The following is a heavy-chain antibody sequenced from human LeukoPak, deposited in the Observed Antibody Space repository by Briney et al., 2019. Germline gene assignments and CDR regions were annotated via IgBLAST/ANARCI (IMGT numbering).Heavy chain of an antibody. J-gene: IGHJ5*02. Sequence: GGSLRLSCAASGFTFSSYGMHWVRQAPGKGLEWVAVIWYDGSNKYYADSVKGRFTISRDNSKNTLYLQMNSLRAEDTAVYYCARVGVRGVFSWCDPWGQGTLVTVSS. CDR2: IWYDGSNK. D-gene: IGHD3-10*01. V-gene: IGHV3-33*01. CDR3: ARVGVRGVFSWCDP. CDR1: GFTFSSYG.